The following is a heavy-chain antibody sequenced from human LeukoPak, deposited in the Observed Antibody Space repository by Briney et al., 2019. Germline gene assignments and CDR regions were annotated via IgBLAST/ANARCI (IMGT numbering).Heavy chain of an antibody. CDR3: ARVGYGGNAPSYRRLFDI. CDR2: IYHSGST. Sequence: SETLSLTCAVSGGSISSSNWWSWVRQPPGKGLEWIGEIYHSGSTNYNPSLKSRVTISVDKSKNQFSLKLSSVTAADTAVYYCARVGYGGNAPSYRRLFDIWGQGTMVTVSS. J-gene: IGHJ3*02. CDR1: GGSISSSNW. V-gene: IGHV4-4*02. D-gene: IGHD4-23*01.